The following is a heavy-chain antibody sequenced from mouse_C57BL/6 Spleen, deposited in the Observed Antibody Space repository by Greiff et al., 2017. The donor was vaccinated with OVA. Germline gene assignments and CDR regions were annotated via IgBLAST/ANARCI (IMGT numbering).Heavy chain of an antibody. V-gene: IGHV1-80*01. CDR3: ARAGYRAMDY. D-gene: IGHD3-2*02. CDR1: GYAFSSYW. Sequence: VKLVESGAELVKPGASVKISCKASGYAFSSYWMNWVKQRPGKGLEWIGQIYPGDGDTNYNGKFKGKATLTADKSSSTAYMQLSSLTSEDSAVYFCARAGYRAMDYWGQGTSVTVSS. CDR2: IYPGDGDT. J-gene: IGHJ4*01.